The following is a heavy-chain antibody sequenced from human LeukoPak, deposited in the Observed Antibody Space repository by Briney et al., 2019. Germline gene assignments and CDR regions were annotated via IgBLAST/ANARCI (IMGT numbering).Heavy chain of an antibody. CDR2: ISWNSGSI. Sequence: GGSLRLSCAASGFTFDDYAMHWVRQAPGKGLEWVSGISWNSGSIGYADSVKGRFTISRDNAKNSLYLQMNSLRAEDTAVYYCAKPTYYYDSSGYWAFDIWGQGTMVTVSS. D-gene: IGHD3-22*01. J-gene: IGHJ3*02. V-gene: IGHV3-9*01. CDR3: AKPTYYYDSSGYWAFDI. CDR1: GFTFDDYA.